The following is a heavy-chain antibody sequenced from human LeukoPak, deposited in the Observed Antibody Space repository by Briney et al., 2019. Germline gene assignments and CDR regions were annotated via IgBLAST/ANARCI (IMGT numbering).Heavy chain of an antibody. D-gene: IGHD3-22*01. J-gene: IGHJ6*03. CDR2: IHYSGST. CDR3: ARDYRYLTMDSSGPYYYYYMDV. Sequence: SETLSLTCTVSGGSISNYYWSWIRQPPGKGLEWIGYIHYSGSTNYNPSLKSRVTISVDTSKNQFSLKLSSVTAADTAVYYCARDYRYLTMDSSGPYYYYYMDVWGKGTTVTVSS. CDR1: GGSISNYY. V-gene: IGHV4-59*01.